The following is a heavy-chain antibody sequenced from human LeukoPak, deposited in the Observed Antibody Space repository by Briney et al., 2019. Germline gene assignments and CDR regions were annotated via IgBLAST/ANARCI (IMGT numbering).Heavy chain of an antibody. J-gene: IGHJ4*02. Sequence: SGGSLRLSCAASGFTFSSYGMHWVRQAPGKGLEWVAVISYDGSNKYYADSVKGRFTISRDNSKNTLYLQMSSLRADDTAVYYCVRGTGYWGQGTLVTVSS. CDR3: VRGTGY. CDR1: GFTFSSYG. V-gene: IGHV3-30*03. CDR2: ISYDGSNK.